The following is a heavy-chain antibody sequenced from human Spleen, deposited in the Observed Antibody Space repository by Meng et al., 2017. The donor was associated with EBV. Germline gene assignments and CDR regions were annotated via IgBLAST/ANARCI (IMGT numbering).Heavy chain of an antibody. V-gene: IGHV1-69*01. D-gene: IGHD2-8*01. J-gene: IGHJ4*02. Sequence: RRTPCQVLYCWGVITHILGTGNYAAKLKGRVTITADESTRTVYKDRSRLTSEDTAVYYCAREGPDRCLDYWGQGNLVTVSS. CDR2: ITHILGTG. CDR3: AREGPDRCLDY.